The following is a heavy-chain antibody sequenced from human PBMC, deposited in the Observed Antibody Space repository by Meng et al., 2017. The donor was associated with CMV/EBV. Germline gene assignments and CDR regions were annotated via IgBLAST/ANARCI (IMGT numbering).Heavy chain of an antibody. Sequence: CRVGLFPCGGSLLLSFEVSELTVRTHWMHWVRQVPRKGLEWFYRIDNDDGRSPSYAVSVKGRFTISRDNAKNTLYLEMNSLRVEDTAVYYCARGVAEYLGWEMGHWGQGTLVTVSS. CDR3: ARGVAEYLGWEMGH. CDR2: IDNDDGRSP. CDR1: ELTVRTHW. J-gene: IGHJ4*02. D-gene: IGHD2/OR15-2a*01. V-gene: IGHV3-74*01.